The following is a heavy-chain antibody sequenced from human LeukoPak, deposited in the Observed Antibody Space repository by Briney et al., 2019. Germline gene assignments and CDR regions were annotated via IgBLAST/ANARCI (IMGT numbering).Heavy chain of an antibody. D-gene: IGHD3-22*01. V-gene: IGHV1-69*05. CDR1: VPTFTNYV. CDR3: AGFFYDSSGDVFDI. CDR2: FIPIFGST. J-gene: IGHJ3*02. Sequence: SVKVSCKACVPTFTNYVINWVRPAPGQGLAWMGGFIPIFGSTTYAQNFQCRVTFTTDESRYTAYMELINLKSDDTAVYYCAGFFYDSSGDVFDIWGQGTMVTVSS.